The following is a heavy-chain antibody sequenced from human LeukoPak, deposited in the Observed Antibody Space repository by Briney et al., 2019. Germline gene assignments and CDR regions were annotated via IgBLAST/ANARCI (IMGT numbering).Heavy chain of an antibody. CDR2: IYYSGST. V-gene: IGHV4-39*07. D-gene: IGHD6-6*01. J-gene: IGHJ4*02. CDR1: GGSISSSSYY. CDR3: ARSPIAALIDY. Sequence: SETLSLTCTVSGGSISSSSYYWGWLRQPPGKGLEWIGSIYYSGSTYYNPSLKSRVTISVDTSKNQFSLKLSSVTAADTAVYYCARSPIAALIDYWGQGTLVTVSS.